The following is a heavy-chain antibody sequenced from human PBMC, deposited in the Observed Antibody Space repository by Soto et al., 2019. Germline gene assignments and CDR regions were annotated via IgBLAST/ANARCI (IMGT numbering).Heavy chain of an antibody. CDR1: GFSFSTYG. CDR2: ISNDGSNK. D-gene: IGHD1-26*01. V-gene: IGHV3-30*18. CDR3: ANGFGNYSAFAY. Sequence: QVHLVESGGGVVQPGRSLRLSCAASGFSFSTYGMHWVRQAPGKGLEWVAFISNDGSNKYYADSVKGRFTTSRDNSKNTLYLQMTSLRAEDTAVYYCANGFGNYSAFAYWGQGTLVTVSS. J-gene: IGHJ4*02.